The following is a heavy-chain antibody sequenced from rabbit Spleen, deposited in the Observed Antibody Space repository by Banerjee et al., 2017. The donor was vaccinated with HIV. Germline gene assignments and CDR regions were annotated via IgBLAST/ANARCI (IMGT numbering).Heavy chain of an antibody. D-gene: IGHD4-2*01. CDR1: GFDFSSTYW. V-gene: IGHV1S45*01. CDR2: INTATGKA. Sequence: LEESGGDLVKPEGSLTLTCKASGFDFSSTYWIFWVRQAPGKGPEWIGCINTATGKAVYASWAKGRFTISSTSSTTVPLQMTSLTAADTATYFCARDAAGREDFNLWGPGTLVTVS. CDR3: ARDAAGREDFNL. J-gene: IGHJ4*01.